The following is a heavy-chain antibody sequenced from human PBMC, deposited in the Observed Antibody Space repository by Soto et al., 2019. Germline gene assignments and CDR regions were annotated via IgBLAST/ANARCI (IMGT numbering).Heavy chain of an antibody. CDR3: ARARRTRIAVAGAVDY. D-gene: IGHD6-19*01. J-gene: IGHJ4*02. CDR2: IYYSGIT. Sequence: QVQLQESGPGLVKPSQTLSLTCTVSGGSISSGGYYWSWIRQHPGKGLEWIGYIYYSGITYYNTSLEIRVTISVDTSKNQFSLRLSSVTAADTPVYYCARARRTRIAVAGAVDYWGQGPLVTVSS. V-gene: IGHV4-31*03. CDR1: GGSISSGGYY.